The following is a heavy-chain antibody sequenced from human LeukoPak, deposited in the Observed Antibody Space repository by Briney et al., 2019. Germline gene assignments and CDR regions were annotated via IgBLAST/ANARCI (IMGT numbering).Heavy chain of an antibody. CDR3: ARGGIQYSNDY. V-gene: IGHV3-7*01. Sequence: GGSLRLSCAASGFTFNSYWMTWVRQAPGKGLEWVANINQDGSEKSYVDSVKGRFTISRDNAKNLLSLQMNSLRAEDTAVYYCARGGIQYSNDYWGQGTLVTASS. CDR1: GFTFNSYW. D-gene: IGHD4-11*01. J-gene: IGHJ4*02. CDR2: INQDGSEK.